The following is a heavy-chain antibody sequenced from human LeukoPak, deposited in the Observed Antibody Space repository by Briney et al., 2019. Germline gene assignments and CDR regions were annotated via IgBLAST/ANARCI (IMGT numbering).Heavy chain of an antibody. Sequence: GGSLRLSCAASGFTFSTYWMHWVRQAPGKGLVWVARIRPEGTTTAYADSVKGRFTISRDNTKNTLFLQMNSLSAEDTAVYYCARDLDWILFDYWGQGTLVTVSS. V-gene: IGHV3-74*03. J-gene: IGHJ4*02. CDR1: GFTFSTYW. CDR3: ARDLDWILFDY. D-gene: IGHD3-9*01. CDR2: IRPEGTTT.